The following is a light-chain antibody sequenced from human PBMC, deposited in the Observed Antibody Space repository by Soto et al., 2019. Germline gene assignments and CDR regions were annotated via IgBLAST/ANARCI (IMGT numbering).Light chain of an antibody. CDR3: QQSYSSPQT. Sequence: DIQMTQSPSSVSASVGDRVTITCRASQDISTWLAWYQQKPGKAPKLLIYAASSLFSGVPSRFSGTRSGPDFTITISSLKPEDFATYYCQQSYSSPQTFGQVTKVDLK. CDR1: QDISTW. CDR2: AAS. J-gene: IGKJ1*01. V-gene: IGKV1-12*01.